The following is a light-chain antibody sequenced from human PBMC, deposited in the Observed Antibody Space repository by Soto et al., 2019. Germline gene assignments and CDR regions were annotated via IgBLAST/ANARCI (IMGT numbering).Light chain of an antibody. J-gene: IGKJ2*01. Sequence: EIVLTQSPGTLSLSPGERATLSCRAGQSVSSSYLAWYQQKPGQTPRLLIYGASSRATGIPDRFSGSGSGKDFTLTISRLEPEDFAVYYWQQYGSSPYTFGQGTKLEIK. CDR3: QQYGSSPYT. CDR1: QSVSSSY. CDR2: GAS. V-gene: IGKV3-20*01.